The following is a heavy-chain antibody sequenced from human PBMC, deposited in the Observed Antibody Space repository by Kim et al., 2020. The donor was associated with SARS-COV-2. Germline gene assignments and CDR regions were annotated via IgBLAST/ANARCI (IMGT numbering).Heavy chain of an antibody. Sequence: SETLSLTCAVSGGSFSGYYWYWVRQPPGKGLEWVGVINHSGSTNYYPSPKSRVSITVEAYTNKIPLTLSSITVADAAAYYYDRATLGYGSSSRVYWGQGT. CDR2: INHSGST. CDR1: GGSFSGYY. CDR3: DRATLGYGSSSRVY. V-gene: IGHV4-34*01. D-gene: IGHD6-6*01. J-gene: IGHJ1*01.